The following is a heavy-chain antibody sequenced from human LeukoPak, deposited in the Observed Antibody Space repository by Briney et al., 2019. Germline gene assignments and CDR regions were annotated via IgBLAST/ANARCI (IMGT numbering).Heavy chain of an antibody. Sequence: PGGSLRLSCAASGFTFSIYAMSWVRPAPGKGLEWVSAISGGGGSTYYADSVKGRFSISRDNSKNTLYLQMNILRADDTAVYYCAKFIFPTNDSNGSLDYWGQGTLVTVSS. V-gene: IGHV3-23*01. J-gene: IGHJ4*02. CDR1: GFTFSIYA. CDR2: ISGGGGST. D-gene: IGHD3-22*01. CDR3: AKFIFPTNDSNGSLDY.